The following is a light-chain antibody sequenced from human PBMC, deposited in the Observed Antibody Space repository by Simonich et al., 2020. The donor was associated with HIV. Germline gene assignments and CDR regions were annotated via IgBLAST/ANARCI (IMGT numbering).Light chain of an antibody. J-gene: IGKJ4*01. V-gene: IGKV3-15*01. CDR1: QSVSSN. CDR2: VAS. Sequence: EIVMTQSPATLSVSPGERATLSCRASQSVSSNLAWYQQKPGQAPRLLIYVASTRATGIPVRVSGRGSGTEFTLTISSLQSEDFAVYFCQQYDNWPTFGGGTKVEIK. CDR3: QQYDNWPT.